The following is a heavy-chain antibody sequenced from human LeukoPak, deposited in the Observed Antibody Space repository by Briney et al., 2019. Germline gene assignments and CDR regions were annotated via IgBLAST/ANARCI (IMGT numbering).Heavy chain of an antibody. CDR1: GYTFTSYY. D-gene: IGHD5-12*01. Sequence: ASVKVSCKASGYTFTSYYMHWVRQAPGQGLEWMGIINPSGGSTSYAQKFQGRVTMTRDMSTSTVYMELSSLRSEDTAVYYCAREGGFYSGYDLGSYYFDYWGQGTLVTVSS. CDR3: AREGGFYSGYDLGSYYFDY. CDR2: INPSGGST. J-gene: IGHJ4*02. V-gene: IGHV1-46*01.